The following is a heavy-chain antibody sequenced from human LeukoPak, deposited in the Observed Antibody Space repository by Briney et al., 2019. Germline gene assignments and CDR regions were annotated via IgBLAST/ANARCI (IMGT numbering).Heavy chain of an antibody. V-gene: IGHV4-59*01. Sequence: SETLSLTCTVSGGSISSYYWSWIRQPPGKGLKWIGYIYYSGSTSYSPSLRSRVTISVDTSKNQFSLKLSSVTAADTAVYYCARGEVFDYWGQGTLVTVSS. CDR1: GGSISSYY. J-gene: IGHJ4*02. CDR2: IYYSGST. CDR3: ARGEVFDY.